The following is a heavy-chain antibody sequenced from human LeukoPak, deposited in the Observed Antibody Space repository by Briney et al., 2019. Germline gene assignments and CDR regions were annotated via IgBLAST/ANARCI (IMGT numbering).Heavy chain of an antibody. D-gene: IGHD3-22*01. CDR2: IYYSGST. Sequence: PSETLSLTCTVSGGSISSGGYYWSWIRQHPGKGLECIGYIYYSGSTYYNPSLKSRVTISVDTSKNQFSLKLSSVTAADTAVYYCARMVEYYYDSSGYNWFDPWGQGTLVTVSS. J-gene: IGHJ5*02. V-gene: IGHV4-31*03. CDR3: ARMVEYYYDSSGYNWFDP. CDR1: GGSISSGGYY.